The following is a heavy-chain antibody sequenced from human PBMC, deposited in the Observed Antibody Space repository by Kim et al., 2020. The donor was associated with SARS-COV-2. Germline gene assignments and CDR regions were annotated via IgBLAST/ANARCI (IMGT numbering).Heavy chain of an antibody. J-gene: IGHJ4*02. Sequence: GGSLRLSCAASGFTFSSYAMHWVRQAPGKGLEWVAVISYDGSNKYYADSVKGRFTISRDNSKNTLYLQMNSLRAEDTAVYYCARDYYDSSGLDYWGQGTLVTVSS. D-gene: IGHD3-22*01. V-gene: IGHV3-30-3*01. CDR3: ARDYYDSSGLDY. CDR2: ISYDGSNK. CDR1: GFTFSSYA.